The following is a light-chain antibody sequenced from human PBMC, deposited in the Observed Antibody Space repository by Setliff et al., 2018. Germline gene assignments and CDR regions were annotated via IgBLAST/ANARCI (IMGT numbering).Light chain of an antibody. J-gene: IGLJ1*01. CDR3: CSYAGSSTYV. CDR1: SSDVGGYNY. CDR2: DVT. V-gene: IGLV2-23*02. Sequence: QSVLTPPASVSGSPGQSITISCTGTSSDVGGYNYVSWYQQHPGKAPKLMIYDVTKWPSGVSNRFSGSKSGNTASLTISGLQAEDEADYYCCSYAGSSTYVFGTGTKVTVL.